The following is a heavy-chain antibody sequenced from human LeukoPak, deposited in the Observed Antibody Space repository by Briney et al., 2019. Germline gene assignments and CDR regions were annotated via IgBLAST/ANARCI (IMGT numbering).Heavy chain of an antibody. CDR3: ARAIAARREDY. J-gene: IGHJ4*02. CDR1: GYTFTGYY. CDR2: INPNSGCT. D-gene: IGHD6-6*01. Sequence: ASVKVSCKASGYTFTGYYIHWVRQAPGQGLEWMGWINPNSGCTNYAQKFQGRVTMTRDTSISTTYLELSRLRSDDTAVYYCARAIAARREDYWGQGTLVTVSS. V-gene: IGHV1-2*02.